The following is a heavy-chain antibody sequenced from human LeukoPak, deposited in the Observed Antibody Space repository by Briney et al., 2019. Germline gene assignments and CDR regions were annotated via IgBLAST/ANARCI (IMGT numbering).Heavy chain of an antibody. D-gene: IGHD6-13*01. V-gene: IGHV3-30*18. CDR3: AKDQFPAAGTSYYYYYGMDV. Sequence: GGSLRLSCAASGFTFSSYGMHWVRQAPGKGLEWVAVISYDGSNKYYADSVKGRFTISRDNSKNTLYLQMNSLRAEDTAVYYCAKDQFPAAGTSYYYYYGMDVWGQGATVTVSS. CDR1: GFTFSSYG. CDR2: ISYDGSNK. J-gene: IGHJ6*02.